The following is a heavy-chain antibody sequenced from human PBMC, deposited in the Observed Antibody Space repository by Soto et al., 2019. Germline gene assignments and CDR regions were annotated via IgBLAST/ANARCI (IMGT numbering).Heavy chain of an antibody. J-gene: IGHJ4*02. V-gene: IGHV2-5*02. D-gene: IGHD2-15*01. CDR2: IYWDDDK. Sequence: QITLKESGPTLVKPTQTLTLTCTFSGFSLRTSGVGVGWIRQPPGKALEWRALIYWDDDKRYSPSLKSRVTITKDTSKNQVVLTMTNMDPVDTATYYCAHNSLYCSGGSCWERIDYWGQGTLVNVSS. CDR3: AHNSLYCSGGSCWERIDY. CDR1: GFSLRTSGVG.